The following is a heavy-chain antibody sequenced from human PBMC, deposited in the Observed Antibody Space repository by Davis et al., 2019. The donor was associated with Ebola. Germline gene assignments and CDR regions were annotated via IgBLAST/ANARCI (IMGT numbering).Heavy chain of an antibody. J-gene: IGHJ6*02. Sequence: PGGSLRLSCAASGFTFSSYAMSWVRQAPGKGLEWVSAISGSGGSTYYADSVKGRFTISRDRSKSTTYLQMNSLRAEDTAVYYCARDHAHSSSWYEASYGMDVWGQGTTVTVSS. CDR2: ISGSGGST. CDR1: GFTFSSYA. V-gene: IGHV3-23*01. CDR3: ARDHAHSSSWYEASYGMDV. D-gene: IGHD6-13*01.